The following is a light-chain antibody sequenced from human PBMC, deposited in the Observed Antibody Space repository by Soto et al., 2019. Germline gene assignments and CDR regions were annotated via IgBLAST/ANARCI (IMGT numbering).Light chain of an antibody. Sequence: ENVLTQSPGALSLSPGERAILSCRASQNVDNNFLAWYQHKPGQAPSLLIYGASIRAAAIPDRFIGSGSGTDFTLSITRLDPEDFAVYHCQQYGSLPYTFGQGTKLDIK. CDR2: GAS. J-gene: IGKJ2*01. V-gene: IGKV3-20*01. CDR1: QNVDNNF. CDR3: QQYGSLPYT.